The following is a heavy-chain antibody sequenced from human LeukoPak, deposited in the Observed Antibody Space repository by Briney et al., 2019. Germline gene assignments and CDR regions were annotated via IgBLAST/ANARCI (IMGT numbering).Heavy chain of an antibody. CDR1: GFTFSSYA. CDR2: ISGSGGST. J-gene: IGHJ6*03. V-gene: IGHV3-23*01. CDR3: ARGLGRSGYPGDYYDYMDV. Sequence: PGGFLRLSCAASGFTFSSYAMSWVRQAPGKGLEWVSAISGSGGSTYYADSVKGRFTISRDNAKNTLYLQMNSLRAEDTAVYYCARGLGRSGYPGDYYDYMDVWGKGTTVTVSS. D-gene: IGHD3-3*01.